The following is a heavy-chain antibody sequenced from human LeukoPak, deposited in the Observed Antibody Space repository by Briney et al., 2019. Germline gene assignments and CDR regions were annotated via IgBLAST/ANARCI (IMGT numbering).Heavy chain of an antibody. D-gene: IGHD3-10*01. V-gene: IGHV1-2*02. Sequence: ASVKVSCKASGYTFTGYYMHWVRQAPGQGLEWMGWINPNSGGTNYAQKFQGRVTMTRDTSISTAYMELSRLRSDDTAVYYCARDRITMVRGVIPGDAFDIWGQRTIHTVSS. CDR2: INPNSGGT. J-gene: IGHJ3*02. CDR1: GYTFTGYY. CDR3: ARDRITMVRGVIPGDAFDI.